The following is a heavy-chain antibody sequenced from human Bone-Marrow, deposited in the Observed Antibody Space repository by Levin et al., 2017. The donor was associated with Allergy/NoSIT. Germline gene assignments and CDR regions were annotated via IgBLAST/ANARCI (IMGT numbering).Heavy chain of an antibody. V-gene: IGHV5-51*01. CDR1: GYDFPTYW. J-gene: IGHJ3*02. D-gene: IGHD6-19*01. CDR2: IYPGDSDT. Sequence: PGGSLRLSCTGSGYDFPTYWIAWVRQTPEKGLEWVGVIYPGDSDTRYSPSFQGQVTISADKSIRTASLQWSSLRASDTAMYYCARLGREIEVGGITKTNAFDMWGQGTMVTVSS. CDR3: ARLGREIEVGGITKTNAFDM.